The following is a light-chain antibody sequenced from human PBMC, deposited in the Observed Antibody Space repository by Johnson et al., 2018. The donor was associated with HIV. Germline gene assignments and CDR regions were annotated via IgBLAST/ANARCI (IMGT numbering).Light chain of an antibody. Sequence: QSVLTQPPSVSAAPGQKVTISCSGSNSNIGNNFVSWYQQFQGTAPRLLIYENNKRPSGIADRFSGSKSGTSATMGITGLQTGDEADYYCGTWDSSLSAHYVFGTGTKVAVL. V-gene: IGLV1-51*02. CDR2: ENN. J-gene: IGLJ1*01. CDR1: NSNIGNNF. CDR3: GTWDSSLSAHYV.